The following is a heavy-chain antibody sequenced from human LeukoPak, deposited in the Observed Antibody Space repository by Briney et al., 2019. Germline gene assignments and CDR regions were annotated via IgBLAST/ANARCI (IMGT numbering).Heavy chain of an antibody. Sequence: SETLSLTCTVSGGSISSYYWSWIRQPAGKGLEWIGRIYISGSGSTNYNPSLKSRVTISVGTSKNQFSLKLSSVTAADTAVYYCASFARPQAGPTGQVDYWGQGTLVTVSS. D-gene: IGHD1-1*01. CDR1: GGSISSYY. J-gene: IGHJ4*02. CDR3: ASFARPQAGPTGQVDY. V-gene: IGHV4-4*07. CDR2: IYISGSGST.